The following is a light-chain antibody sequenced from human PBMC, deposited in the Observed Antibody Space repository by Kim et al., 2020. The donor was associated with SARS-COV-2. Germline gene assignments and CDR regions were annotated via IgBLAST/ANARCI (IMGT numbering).Light chain of an antibody. Sequence: GQSITISCTGTSSDVGGYNYVSWYQQHPGKAPKLMIYYVSKRPSGVSNRFSGSKSGNTASLTISGLQAEDEADYYCSSYTSSSTFVFGGGTQLTVL. CDR3: SSYTSSSTFV. V-gene: IGLV2-14*04. CDR1: SSDVGGYNY. CDR2: YVS. J-gene: IGLJ2*01.